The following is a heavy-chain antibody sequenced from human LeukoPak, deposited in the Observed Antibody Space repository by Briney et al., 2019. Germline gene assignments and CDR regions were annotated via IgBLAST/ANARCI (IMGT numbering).Heavy chain of an antibody. CDR2: SNASNGNT. D-gene: IGHD3-9*01. V-gene: IGHV1-18*01. Sequence: GASVKVSCKASGYTFTSFGITWVRQAPGQGLEWVGWSNASNGNTKYAQKFQGRVAMTTDTSTSTAYMELSSLRSDDTAVYYCARVNSPYYNILTGYFYWGQGTLVTVSS. CDR3: ARVNSPYYNILTGYFY. J-gene: IGHJ4*02. CDR1: GYTFTSFG.